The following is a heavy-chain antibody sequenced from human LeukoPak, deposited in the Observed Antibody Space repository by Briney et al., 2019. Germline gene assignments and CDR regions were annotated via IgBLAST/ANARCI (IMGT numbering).Heavy chain of an antibody. J-gene: IGHJ4*02. CDR3: ARGGYDRHIDY. V-gene: IGHV4-30-4*08. CDR1: GGSISSGDYY. D-gene: IGHD5-12*01. CDR2: IYYSGST. Sequence: SETLPLTCTVSGGSISSGDYYWSWIRQPPGKGLEWIGYIYYSGSTYYNPSLKSRVTISVDTSKNQFSLKLSSVTAADTAVYYCARGGYDRHIDYWGQGTLVTVSS.